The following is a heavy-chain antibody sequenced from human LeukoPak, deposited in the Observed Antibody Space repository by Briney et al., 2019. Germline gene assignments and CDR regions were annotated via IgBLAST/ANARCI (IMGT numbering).Heavy chain of an antibody. CDR1: GFTFSSYA. D-gene: IGHD1-14*01. J-gene: IGHJ4*02. V-gene: IGHV3-23*01. CDR2: MSVSGNRT. Sequence: GGSLRLSCAASGFTFSSYAMNWVRQAPGKGLEWVSGMSVSGNRTYYADSVKGRFTISRDNSKNTLYLQMNSLRAEDTAVYYCASNPALLNYWGQGTLVTVSS. CDR3: ASNPALLNY.